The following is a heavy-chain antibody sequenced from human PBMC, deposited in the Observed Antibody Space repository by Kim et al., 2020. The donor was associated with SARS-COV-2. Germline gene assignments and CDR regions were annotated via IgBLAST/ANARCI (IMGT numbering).Heavy chain of an antibody. D-gene: IGHD4-17*01. Sequence: SETLSLTCTVSGGSISSYYWSWIRQPPGKGLEWIGYIYYSGSTNYNPSLKSRVTISVDTSKNQFSLKLSSVTAADTAVYYCARDLGATVTTDEQNWFDPWGQGTLVTVSS. J-gene: IGHJ5*02. CDR3: ARDLGATVTTDEQNWFDP. CDR1: GGSISSYY. CDR2: IYYSGST. V-gene: IGHV4-59*01.